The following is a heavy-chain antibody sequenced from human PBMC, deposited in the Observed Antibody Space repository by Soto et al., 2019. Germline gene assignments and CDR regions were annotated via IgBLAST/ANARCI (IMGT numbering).Heavy chain of an antibody. CDR1: GFTFSSYG. V-gene: IGHV3-30*18. D-gene: IGHD3-3*01. CDR2: ISYDGSNK. Sequence: GGSLRLSCAASGFTFSSYGMHWVRQAPGKGLEWVAVISYDGSNKYYADSVKGRFTISRDNSKNTLYLQMNSLRAEDTAVYYCAKDDGFWSGYYCIDYWGQGTLVTVSS. CDR3: AKDDGFWSGYYCIDY. J-gene: IGHJ4*02.